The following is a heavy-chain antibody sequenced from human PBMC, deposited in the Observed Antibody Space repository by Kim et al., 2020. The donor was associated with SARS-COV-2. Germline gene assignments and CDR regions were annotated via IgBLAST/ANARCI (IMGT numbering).Heavy chain of an antibody. CDR1: GFTFDDYA. Sequence: GGSLRLSCAASGFTFDDYAMHWVRQAPGKGLEWVSGISWNSGSIGYADSVKGRFTISRDNAKNSLYLQMNSLRAEDTALYYCAKDIGYSGRAYFDYWGQGTLVTVSS. D-gene: IGHD5-12*01. CDR3: AKDIGYSGRAYFDY. J-gene: IGHJ4*02. V-gene: IGHV3-9*01. CDR2: ISWNSGSI.